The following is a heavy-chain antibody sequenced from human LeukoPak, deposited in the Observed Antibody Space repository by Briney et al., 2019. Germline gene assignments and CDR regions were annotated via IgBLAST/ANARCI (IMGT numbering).Heavy chain of an antibody. CDR2: VYPGDSDT. CDR1: GYSFTGHW. J-gene: IGHJ2*01. V-gene: IGHV5-51*01. CDR3: ARRRDRGRYFDL. D-gene: IGHD6-25*01. Sequence: GESLKISCKGSGYSFTGHWIGWVRQMPGKGLAWMGIVYPGDSDTRYSPSFQGQVTISADKSITTAYLQWSSLKASDSAIYYCARRRDRGRYFDLWGRGTLVTVSS.